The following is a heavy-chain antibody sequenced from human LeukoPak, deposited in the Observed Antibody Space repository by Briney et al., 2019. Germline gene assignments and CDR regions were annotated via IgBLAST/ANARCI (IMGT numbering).Heavy chain of an antibody. CDR2: IKVDGSEK. CDR3: TRSSAGAFDI. Sequence: GGSLRPSCAASGFTFSNHYMNWVRQAPGKGLEWVANIKVDGSEKNYVDSVKGRFTISRDNAKNSLFLQMNTLRAEDTAVYYCTRSSAGAFDIWGQGTMVTVSS. V-gene: IGHV3-7*05. D-gene: IGHD6-19*01. J-gene: IGHJ3*02. CDR1: GFTFSNHY.